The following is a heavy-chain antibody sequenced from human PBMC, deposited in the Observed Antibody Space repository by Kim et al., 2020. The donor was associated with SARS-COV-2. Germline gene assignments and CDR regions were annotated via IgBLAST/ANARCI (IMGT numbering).Heavy chain of an antibody. CDR1: GFTFSSSW. V-gene: IGHV3-74*01. CDR3: ARSPSGPEGY. J-gene: IGHJ4*02. CDR2: ISNDGYTT. Sequence: GGSLRLSCAASGFTFSSSWMHWVRQAPGKGLVWLSHISNDGYTTAYADSVKGRFTVSRDNAKNTLYLQMNSLRAEDTAVYSCARSPSGPEGYWGQGTLVTVSS.